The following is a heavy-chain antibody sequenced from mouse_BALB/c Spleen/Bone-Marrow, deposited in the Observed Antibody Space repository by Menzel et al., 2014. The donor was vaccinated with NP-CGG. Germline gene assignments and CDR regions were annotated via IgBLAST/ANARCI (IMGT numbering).Heavy chain of an antibody. CDR1: GYSITSDYV. CDR2: ISYIGSI. V-gene: IGHV3-2*02. Sequence: EVMLVESGPGLVKPSQSLSLTCTVTGYSITSDYVWNWIRQFPGNKLEWMGYISYIGSISYNPSLKSRISITRDTSKNQVFLQLNSVTTEDTATYYCASSADWYFDVWGAGTTVTVSS. CDR3: ASSADWYFDV. D-gene: IGHD3-1*01. J-gene: IGHJ1*01.